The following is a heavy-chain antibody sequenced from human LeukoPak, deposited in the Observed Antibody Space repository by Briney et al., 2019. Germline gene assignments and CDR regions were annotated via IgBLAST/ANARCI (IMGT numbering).Heavy chain of an antibody. V-gene: IGHV7-4-1*02. D-gene: IGHD3-10*01. CDR2: INTNTGNP. Sequence: GASVKVSCKASGYTFTSYAMNWVRQAPGQGLEGMGWINTNTGNPTYAQGFTGRFVFSLDTSVSTAYLQISSLKAEDTAVYYCARAVMVRGVMSSYEDWFDPWGQGTLVTVSS. J-gene: IGHJ5*02. CDR3: ARAVMVRGVMSSYEDWFDP. CDR1: GYTFTSYA.